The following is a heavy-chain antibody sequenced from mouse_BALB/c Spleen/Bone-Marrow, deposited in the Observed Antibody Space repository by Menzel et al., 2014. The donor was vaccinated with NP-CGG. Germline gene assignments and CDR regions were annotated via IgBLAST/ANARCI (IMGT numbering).Heavy chain of an antibody. CDR1: GYTFTSYW. Sequence: VQLQQSGTELVKPGASVKLSCKTSGYTFTSYWIQWVKQRPGQGLGWIGEIFPGTGTTYYNEKFKGKATLTIDTSSSTASMRLSSLSSEDSAVYFCARRAHGNAAGSYWCFDMWGAQATVTASS. CDR3: ARRAHGNAAGSYWCFDM. V-gene: IGHV1S132*01. CDR2: IFPGTGTT. J-gene: IGHJ1*01. D-gene: IGHD2-1*01.